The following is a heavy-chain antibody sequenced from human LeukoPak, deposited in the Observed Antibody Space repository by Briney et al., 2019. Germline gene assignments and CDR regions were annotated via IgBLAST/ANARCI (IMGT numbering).Heavy chain of an antibody. V-gene: IGHV1-46*01. CDR3: ARDRSLAAAVYYFDY. D-gene: IGHD6-13*01. CDR1: GYIFTSYY. J-gene: IGHJ4*02. Sequence: GASAKVSCKASGYIFTSYYMEWVRQAPGQGLEWMGIINPSGGSTSYAQKFQGRVTMTRDTSTSTFYMEMSSLRSEDTAVYYCARDRSLAAAVYYFDYWGQGTLVTVSS. CDR2: INPSGGST.